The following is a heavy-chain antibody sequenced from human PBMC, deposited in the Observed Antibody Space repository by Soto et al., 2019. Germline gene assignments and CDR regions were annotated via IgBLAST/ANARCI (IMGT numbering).Heavy chain of an antibody. D-gene: IGHD1-1*01. CDR3: ARHISNFRYYYYAMDV. Sequence: SETLSLTCTVSGGSISSNYWTWIRQPPGKGLEWIGYVYNSGSTNYNPSLKSRVTISEDTSKSQFSLKVNSMTAADTAVYYCARHISNFRYYYYAMDVWGQGTTVTVSS. J-gene: IGHJ6*02. CDR1: GGSISSNY. V-gene: IGHV4-59*08. CDR2: VYNSGST.